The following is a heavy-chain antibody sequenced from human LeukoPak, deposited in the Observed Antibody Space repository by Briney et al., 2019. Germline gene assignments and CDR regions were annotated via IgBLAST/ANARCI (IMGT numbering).Heavy chain of an antibody. CDR2: ISYDGSNK. CDR1: GFTFSSYA. D-gene: IGHD5-18*01. V-gene: IGHV3-30-3*01. J-gene: IGHJ4*02. Sequence: PGGSLRLSCAASGFTFSSYAMHWVRQAPGKGLEWVAVISYDGSNKYYADSVKGRFTISRDNSKNTLYLQMNSLRAEDTAVYYCAGDAPKRDTAMDLDYWGQGTLVTVSS. CDR3: AGDAPKRDTAMDLDY.